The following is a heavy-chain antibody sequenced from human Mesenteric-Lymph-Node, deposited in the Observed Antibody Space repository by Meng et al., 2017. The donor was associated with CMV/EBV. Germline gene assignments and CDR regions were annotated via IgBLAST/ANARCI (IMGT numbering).Heavy chain of an antibody. Sequence: GGSLRLSCAASGFTVSSNYMSWVRQAPGKGLEWVSVIYSGGSTYYADSVKGRFTISRDNSKNTLYLQMNSLRAEDTAVYYCARDDIVVVPAAPVGYYYYGMDVWGQGTTVTVSS. D-gene: IGHD2-2*01. CDR3: ARDDIVVVPAAPVGYYYYGMDV. CDR1: GFTVSSNY. J-gene: IGHJ6*02. CDR2: IYSGGST. V-gene: IGHV3-66*02.